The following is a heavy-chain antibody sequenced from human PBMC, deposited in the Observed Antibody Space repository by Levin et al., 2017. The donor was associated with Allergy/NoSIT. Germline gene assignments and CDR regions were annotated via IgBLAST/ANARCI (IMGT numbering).Heavy chain of an antibody. D-gene: IGHD5-12*01. CDR2: INPNSGGT. CDR3: AGAGGYSGYDYNY. Sequence: GESLKISCKASGYTFTGYYMHWVRQAPGQGLEWMGWINPNSGGTNYAQKFQGRVTMTRDTSISTAYMELSRLRSDDTAVYYCAGAGGYSGYDYNYWGQGTLVTVSS. J-gene: IGHJ4*02. V-gene: IGHV1-2*02. CDR1: GYTFTGYY.